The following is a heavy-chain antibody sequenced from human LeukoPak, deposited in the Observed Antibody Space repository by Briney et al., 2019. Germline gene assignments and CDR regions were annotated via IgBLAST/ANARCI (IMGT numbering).Heavy chain of an antibody. J-gene: IGHJ4*02. D-gene: IGHD1-1*01. Sequence: ASVKVSCKASGYTFTSYGISWVRQAPGQGLEWMGWISTYNGNTNFAQKLQGRVTMTTDTSTITAYMELRSLRSDDTAVYYCAREGPTGTFFDYWGQGTLVTVSS. CDR3: AREGPTGTFFDY. CDR1: GYTFTSYG. CDR2: ISTYNGNT. V-gene: IGHV1-18*01.